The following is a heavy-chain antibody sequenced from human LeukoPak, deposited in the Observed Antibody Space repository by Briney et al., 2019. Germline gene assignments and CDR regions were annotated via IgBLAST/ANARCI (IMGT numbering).Heavy chain of an antibody. J-gene: IGHJ3*02. CDR3: AKDLSSGKYYYASSGYAFDI. V-gene: IGHV3-11*06. CDR1: GFTFSDYY. Sequence: GGSLRLSCAASGFTFSDYYMSWIRQAPGKGLEWVSDISSTSIYTNYADSVKGRFTISRDNSKNTLYLQMNSLRAEDTAVYYCAKDLSSGKYYYASSGYAFDIWGQGTMVTVSS. CDR2: ISSTSIYT. D-gene: IGHD3-22*01.